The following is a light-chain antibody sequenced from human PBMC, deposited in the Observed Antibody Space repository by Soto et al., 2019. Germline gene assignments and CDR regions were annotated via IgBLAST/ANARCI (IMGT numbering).Light chain of an antibody. V-gene: IGLV3-1*01. CDR1: KLGDKY. CDR3: QAWDSSTVV. Sequence: SYELTQPPSVSVSPGQTASITCSGDKLGDKYACWYQQKPGQSPVLVIYQDSKRPSGIPERFSGSNSGNTATLTISGTQAIDEADYYCQAWDSSTVVFGGGTKLSV. J-gene: IGLJ2*01. CDR2: QDS.